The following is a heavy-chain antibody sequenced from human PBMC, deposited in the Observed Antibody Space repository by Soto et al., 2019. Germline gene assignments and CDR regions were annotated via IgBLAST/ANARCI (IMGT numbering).Heavy chain of an antibody. CDR1: GDTFNFYT. J-gene: IGHJ4*02. D-gene: IGHD3-10*01. V-gene: IGHV1-69*02. Sequence: QVQLVQSGAEVRKPGSAVRVSCKASGDTFNFYTINWVRQAPGLGLEWMGRVNPILTMSNYARKFEGRVTITADKSTTQAYMELRSLRSDDTAIYYCATSYGSGYRAFDYWGQGALVTVSS. CDR3: ATSYGSGYRAFDY. CDR2: VNPILTMS.